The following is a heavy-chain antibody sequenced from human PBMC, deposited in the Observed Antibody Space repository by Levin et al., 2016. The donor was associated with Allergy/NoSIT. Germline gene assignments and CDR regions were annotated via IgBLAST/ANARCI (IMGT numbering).Heavy chain of an antibody. D-gene: IGHD1-26*01. CDR3: ASRSPTDY. Sequence: WVRQAPGQGLEWMGWINPNSGGTNYAQKFQGRVTMTRDTSISTAYMELSRLRSDDTAVYYCASRSPTDYWGQGTLVTVSS. J-gene: IGHJ4*02. CDR2: INPNSGGT. V-gene: IGHV1-2*02.